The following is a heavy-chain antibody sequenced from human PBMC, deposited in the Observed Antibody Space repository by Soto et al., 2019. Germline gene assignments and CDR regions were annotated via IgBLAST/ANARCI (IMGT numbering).Heavy chain of an antibody. CDR3: ARGTAVAGLDAFDI. J-gene: IGHJ3*02. D-gene: IGHD6-19*01. V-gene: IGHV1-8*01. CDR1: GYTFTSYD. Sequence: ASVKVSCKASGYTFTSYDINWVRQATGQGLEWMGWMNPNSGNTGYAQKFQGRVTMTRNTSISTAYMELSSLRSEDTAVYYCARGTAVAGLDAFDIWGQGTMVTVSS. CDR2: MNPNSGNT.